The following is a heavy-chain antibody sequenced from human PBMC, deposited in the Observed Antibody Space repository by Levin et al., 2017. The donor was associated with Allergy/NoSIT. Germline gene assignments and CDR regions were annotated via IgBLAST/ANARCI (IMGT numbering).Heavy chain of an antibody. J-gene: IGHJ4*02. D-gene: IGHD3-22*01. CDR2: MFYSGST. V-gene: IGHV4-39*07. Sequence: SETLSLTCTVSGGSISSSRYYWGWIRQPPGTGLEWIGSMFYSGSTFYHPSLKSRVTISIDTSKNQFSLKMRSVTAADTAVYYCARGDDSSGYYPPCFDYWGQGILATVSS. CDR3: ARGDDSSGYYPPCFDY. CDR1: GGSISSSRYY.